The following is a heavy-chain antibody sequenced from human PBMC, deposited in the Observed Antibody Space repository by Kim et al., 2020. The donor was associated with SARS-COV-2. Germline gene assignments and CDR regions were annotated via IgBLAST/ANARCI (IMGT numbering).Heavy chain of an antibody. D-gene: IGHD3-3*01. Sequence: GGSLRLSCAASGFTFSSYSMNWVRQAPGKGLEWVSSISSSSSYIYYADSVKGRFTISRENAKNSLYLQMNSLRAEDTAVYYCARGDGYNFWEFDYWGQGTLVTVSS. CDR1: GFTFSSYS. CDR3: ARGDGYNFWEFDY. CDR2: ISSSSSYI. V-gene: IGHV3-21*01. J-gene: IGHJ4*02.